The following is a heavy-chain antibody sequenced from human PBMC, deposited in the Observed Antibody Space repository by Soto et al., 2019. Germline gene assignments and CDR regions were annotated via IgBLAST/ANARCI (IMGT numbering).Heavy chain of an antibody. CDR2: IYGSGGGI. D-gene: IGHD2-21*02. J-gene: IGHJ4*02. CDR1: GFTFRDYA. Sequence: EAQLLESGGGLVQPGGSLRLSCTASGFTFRDYAMTWVRQAPGKGLECVSGIYGSGGGIQYADSVKGRFTISRDNYRNTLYLQMNSLRDEDTAVYYCAKDLVSGDGLWLMDEWGQGTPVTVSS. CDR3: AKDLVSGDGLWLMDE. V-gene: IGHV3-23*01.